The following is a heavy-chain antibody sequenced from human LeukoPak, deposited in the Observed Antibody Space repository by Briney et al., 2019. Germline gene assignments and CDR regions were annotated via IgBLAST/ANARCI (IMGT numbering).Heavy chain of an antibody. J-gene: IGHJ4*02. Sequence: ASVKVSCKASGYTFTGYYMHWVRQAPGQGLEWMGWINPNSGGTNYAQKFQGRVTMTRDTSISTAYMELSRLRSDDTAVYYCARDSSGWLKYYFDYWGQGTLVTVSS. CDR3: ARDSSGWLKYYFDY. D-gene: IGHD6-19*01. V-gene: IGHV1-2*02. CDR1: GYTFTGYY. CDR2: INPNSGGT.